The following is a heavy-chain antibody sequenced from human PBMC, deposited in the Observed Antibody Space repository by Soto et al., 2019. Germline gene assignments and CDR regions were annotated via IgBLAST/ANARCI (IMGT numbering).Heavy chain of an antibody. CDR1: GGSISSYY. V-gene: IGHV4-59*08. Sequence: SETLSLTCTVSGGSISSYYWSWIRQPPGKGLEWIGYIYYSGSTNYNPSLKSRVTISVDTSKNQFSLKLSSVTAADTAVYYCARRSSSGITNWFDPWGQGTLVTVSS. CDR2: IYYSGST. J-gene: IGHJ5*02. D-gene: IGHD6-13*01. CDR3: ARRSSSGITNWFDP.